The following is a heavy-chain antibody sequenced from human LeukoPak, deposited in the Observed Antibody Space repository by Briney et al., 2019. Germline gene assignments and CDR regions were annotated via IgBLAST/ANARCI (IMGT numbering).Heavy chain of an antibody. V-gene: IGHV3-23*01. J-gene: IGHJ4*02. CDR1: GFTFSSYA. CDR3: AKVRGVDTAMVPLLYFDY. Sequence: SGGSPRLSCAASGFTFSSYAMSWVRQAPGKGLEWVSAISGSGGSTYYADSVKGRFTISRDNSKNTLYLQMNSLRAEDTAVYYCAKVRGVDTAMVPLLYFDYWGQGTLVTVSS. D-gene: IGHD5-18*01. CDR2: ISGSGGST.